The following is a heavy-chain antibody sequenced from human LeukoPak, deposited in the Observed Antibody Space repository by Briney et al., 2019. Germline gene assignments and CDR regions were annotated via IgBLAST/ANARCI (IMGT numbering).Heavy chain of an antibody. Sequence: GGSRRLSCAVSGFTFTNYWMSWARQSPGKGLEWVANIYLDGSRAYYVDSVKGRFTISRDNAKNSLFLQMNSLSAEDTAVYYCGRAGPVTKDHFMDVWGKGTTVTVSS. J-gene: IGHJ6*03. V-gene: IGHV3-7*01. D-gene: IGHD2-2*01. CDR2: IYLDGSRA. CDR3: GRAGPVTKDHFMDV. CDR1: GFTFTNYW.